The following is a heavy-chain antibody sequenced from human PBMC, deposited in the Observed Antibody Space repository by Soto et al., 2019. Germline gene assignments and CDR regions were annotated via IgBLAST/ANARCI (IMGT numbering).Heavy chain of an antibody. CDR2: ISYDGSKK. CDR1: GFTFSSYG. V-gene: IGHV3-30*03. Sequence: QVQLVESGGGVVQPGRSLRLSCAASGFTFSSYGMHWVRHAPGKGLEWVAVISYDGSKKYYADSVKGRFTISRDNSKNTLYLQMNSMRAEDTAVYYCATNVRDYQRTFDYWGQGTLVTVSS. D-gene: IGHD4-17*01. J-gene: IGHJ4*02. CDR3: ATNVRDYQRTFDY.